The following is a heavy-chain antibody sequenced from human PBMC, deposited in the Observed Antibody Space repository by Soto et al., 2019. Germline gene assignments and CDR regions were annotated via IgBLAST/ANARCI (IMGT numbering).Heavy chain of an antibody. CDR3: ARGGAPGIKRRIAAAGTKNYYYYYGMDV. CDR2: IYSGGST. CDR1: GFTVSSNY. D-gene: IGHD6-13*01. V-gene: IGHV3-53*02. J-gene: IGHJ6*02. Sequence: EVQLVETGGGLIQPGGSLRLSCAASGFTVSSNYMSWVRQAPGKGLEWVSVIYSGGSTYYADSVKGRFTISRDNSKNTQYRQMNSLRAEDTAVYYCARGGAPGIKRRIAAAGTKNYYYYYGMDVWGQWTTVTVSS.